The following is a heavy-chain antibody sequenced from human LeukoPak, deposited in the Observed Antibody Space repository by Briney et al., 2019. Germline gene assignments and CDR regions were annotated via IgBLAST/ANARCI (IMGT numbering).Heavy chain of an antibody. V-gene: IGHV3-30*02. Sequence: AGGSLRLSCAASGFTFSSYGMHWARQAPGKGLEWVAFIRYDGSNKYYADSVKGRFTISRDNSKNTLYLQMNSLRAEDTAVYYCAKDYAYGDYYFDYWGQGTLVTVSS. CDR1: GFTFSSYG. D-gene: IGHD4-17*01. CDR3: AKDYAYGDYYFDY. J-gene: IGHJ4*02. CDR2: IRYDGSNK.